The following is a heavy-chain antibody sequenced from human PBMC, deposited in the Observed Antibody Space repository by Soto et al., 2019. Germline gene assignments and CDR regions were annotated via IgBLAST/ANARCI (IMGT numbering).Heavy chain of an antibody. CDR1: GYIFSNFG. Sequence: QVQLVQSAPEVKKPGASVKVSCKASGYIFSNFGISWVRQAPGQGPEWMGWISTSDGNTNYAQKFQDRVTMTTDTSTSTAYMELRTLRSDDTAIYYCARWAFASSGWYFCAFDLWGQGTLVTVSS. D-gene: IGHD6-19*01. CDR2: ISTSDGNT. CDR3: ARWAFASSGWYFCAFDL. J-gene: IGHJ3*01. V-gene: IGHV1-18*04.